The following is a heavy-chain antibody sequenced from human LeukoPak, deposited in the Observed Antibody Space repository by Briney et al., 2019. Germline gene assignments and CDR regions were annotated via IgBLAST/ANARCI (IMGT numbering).Heavy chain of an antibody. J-gene: IGHJ4*02. V-gene: IGHV3-23*01. CDR1: GFTFSSYA. D-gene: IGHD2-15*01. Sequence: GWSLRLSCAASGFTFSSYAMGWVRQAPGKGLDWVSTITGSCTNTYYADSVKGRFTISRDNSKNTLYLQMNSLRAEDTAIYYCAKSRSEVVVAAANYWGQGTLITVSS. CDR2: ITGSCTNT. CDR3: AKSRSEVVVAAANY.